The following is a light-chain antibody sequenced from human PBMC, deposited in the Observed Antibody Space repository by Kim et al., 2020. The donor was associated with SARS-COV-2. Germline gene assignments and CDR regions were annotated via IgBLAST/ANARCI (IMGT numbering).Light chain of an antibody. CDR2: DAS. J-gene: IGKJ2*01. Sequence: EIVLTQSPATLSLSPGERATLSCRASQSVGSSLAWYQQKPGQSPRLLIYDASKRATGIPARFSASGSGTDFTLTISSLEPDDFATYYCQYSVTFGQGTKLEI. CDR1: QSVGSS. V-gene: IGKV3-11*01. CDR3: QYSVT.